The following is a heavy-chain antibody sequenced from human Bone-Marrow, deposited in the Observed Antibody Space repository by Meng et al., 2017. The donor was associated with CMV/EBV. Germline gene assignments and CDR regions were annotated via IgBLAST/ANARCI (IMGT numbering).Heavy chain of an antibody. CDR3: ARVMRREYLFSRYSWFDP. V-gene: IGHV4-38-2*02. J-gene: IGHJ5*02. D-gene: IGHD2/OR15-2a*01. Sequence: SETLSLTCTVSGYSTSSGYYWGWIRQPPGKGLEWIGSIYHSGSTNYNPSLKSRVIMSLDTSKNQVSLKVSSVTAADTAVNYCARVMRREYLFSRYSWFDPWGQGTLVTVSS. CDR1: GYSTSSGYY. CDR2: IYHSGST.